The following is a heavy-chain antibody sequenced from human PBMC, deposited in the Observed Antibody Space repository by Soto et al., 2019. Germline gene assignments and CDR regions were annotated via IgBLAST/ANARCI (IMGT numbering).Heavy chain of an antibody. CDR1: GFTFDDYA. Sequence: EVQLVESGGGLVHPGRSLRLSCTASGFTFDDYAMHWVRQAPGKGLEWVSSISWNSGNIVYADSVRGRFTISRDNAKTSLHLQMNSLSAEDTALNYCTKGASTSCFSAFDFWGQGTMVTVSS. CDR3: TKGASTSCFSAFDF. CDR2: ISWNSGNI. V-gene: IGHV3-9*01. J-gene: IGHJ3*01. D-gene: IGHD2-2*01.